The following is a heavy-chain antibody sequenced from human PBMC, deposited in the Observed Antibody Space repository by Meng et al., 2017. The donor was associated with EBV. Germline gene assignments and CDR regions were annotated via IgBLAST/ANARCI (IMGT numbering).Heavy chain of an antibody. Sequence: VHVVQSAAGVKKPGSAVKVSCKTSGGPFRNYAISWVRQAPGQGLEWLGGFLPTLGAPNYAQKFHGRVSITADESTSTHYMDLSSLRSEDTAVYYCASESGRGYTPDYWGQGTLVTVSS. D-gene: IGHD3-10*01. V-gene: IGHV1-69*01. CDR1: GGPFRNYA. CDR3: ASESGRGYTPDY. CDR2: FLPTLGAP. J-gene: IGHJ4*02.